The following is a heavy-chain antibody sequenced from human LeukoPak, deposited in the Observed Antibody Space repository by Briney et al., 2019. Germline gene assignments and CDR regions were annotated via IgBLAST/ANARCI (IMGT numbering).Heavy chain of an antibody. CDR1: GFTFSSYW. Sequence: GGSLRLSCAASGFTFSSYWMHWVRQAPGKGLVWVSRINSDGSGTIYADSVRGRFTISRDNAKNTLYLQVNSLRAEDTAVYYCAKDKVKEGYSYGGGFGYWGQGTLVTVSS. J-gene: IGHJ4*02. D-gene: IGHD5-18*01. V-gene: IGHV3-74*01. CDR2: INSDGSGT. CDR3: AKDKVKEGYSYGGGFGY.